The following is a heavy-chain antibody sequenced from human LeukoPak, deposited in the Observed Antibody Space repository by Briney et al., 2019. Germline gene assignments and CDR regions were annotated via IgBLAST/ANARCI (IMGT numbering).Heavy chain of an antibody. CDR3: ANQPGLYDSGWSWTYHFFGVDV. CDR2: VSGRGERT. V-gene: IGHV3-23*01. D-gene: IGHD6-19*01. J-gene: IGHJ6*02. CDR1: GFSFNSYA. Sequence: GGSLRLSCAASGFSFNSYALSWVRQAPGKGLEWVSAVSGRGERTYYADFVRGRFRISRDNSKDTVYLQMNSLRAGDTAIYYCANQPGLYDSGWSWTYHFFGVDVWGQGTTVTVSS.